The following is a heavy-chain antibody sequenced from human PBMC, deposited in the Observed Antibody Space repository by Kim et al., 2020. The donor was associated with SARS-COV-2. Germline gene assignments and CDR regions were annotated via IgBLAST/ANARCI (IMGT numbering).Heavy chain of an antibody. J-gene: IGHJ5*02. Sequence: SVKGRFTISRDNAKNSLYLQRNSLRAEDTALYYCAKNSGPTISGDAGFDPWGQGTLVTVSS. V-gene: IGHV3-9*01. CDR3: AKNSGPTISGDAGFDP. D-gene: IGHD3-10*02.